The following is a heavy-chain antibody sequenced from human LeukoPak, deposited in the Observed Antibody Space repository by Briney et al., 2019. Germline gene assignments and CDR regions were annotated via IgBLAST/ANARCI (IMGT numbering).Heavy chain of an antibody. CDR1: GGSLSSYY. D-gene: IGHD5-18*01. Sequence: SETLSLTCTVSGGSLSSYYWSWIRQPPGKGLEWIGYIYYSGSTNYNPSLTSRVTISVDTSKNQFSLKLSSVTAADTAVYYCARSNGGYSYYYFDYWGQGTLVTVSS. CDR3: ARSNGGYSYYYFDY. V-gene: IGHV4-59*01. J-gene: IGHJ4*02. CDR2: IYYSGST.